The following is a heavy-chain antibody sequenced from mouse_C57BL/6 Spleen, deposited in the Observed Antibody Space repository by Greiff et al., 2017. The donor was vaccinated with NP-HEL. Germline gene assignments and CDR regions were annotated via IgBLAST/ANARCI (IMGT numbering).Heavy chain of an antibody. CDR3: ARDYFYYAMDY. V-gene: IGHV5-17*01. J-gene: IGHJ4*01. Sequence: EVNLVESGGGLVKPGGSLKLSCAASGFTFSDYGMHWVRQAPEKGLEWVAYISSGSSTIYYADTVKGRFTISRDNAKNTLFLQMTSLRSEDTAMYYCARDYFYYAMDYWGQGTLVTVSS. CDR2: ISSGSSTI. D-gene: IGHD1-1*01. CDR1: GFTFSDYG.